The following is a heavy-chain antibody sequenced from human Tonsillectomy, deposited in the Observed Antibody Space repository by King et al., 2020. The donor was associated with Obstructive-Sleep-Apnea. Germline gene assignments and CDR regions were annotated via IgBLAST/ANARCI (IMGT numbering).Heavy chain of an antibody. CDR3: AKARGYCSSTCCINWFDP. CDR1: GGSISSSSYY. CDR2: IYYSGNT. Sequence: QLQESGPGLVKSSETLSLTCTVSGGSISSSSYYWGWIRQAPVKGLEWIGSIYYSGNTYYNPSLKSRVTISIDTAKNQFSLKLSSVTAADTAVYYCAKARGYCSSTCCINWFDPWGQGTLVTVSS. V-gene: IGHV4-39*07. J-gene: IGHJ5*02. D-gene: IGHD2-2*01.